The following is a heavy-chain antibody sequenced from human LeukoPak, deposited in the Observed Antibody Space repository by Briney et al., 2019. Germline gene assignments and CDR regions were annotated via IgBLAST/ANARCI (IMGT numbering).Heavy chain of an antibody. J-gene: IGHJ4*02. Sequence: GGSLRLSCAASGFTFSSYEMNWVRQAPGKGLEWVSYISSSGSTIYYADSVKGRFTISRDNSKNTLYLQMNSLRAEDTSVYYCAKQAGPTAYFDYWGQGTLVTVSS. CDR3: AKQAGPTAYFDY. D-gene: IGHD4-17*01. V-gene: IGHV3-48*03. CDR2: ISSSGSTI. CDR1: GFTFSSYE.